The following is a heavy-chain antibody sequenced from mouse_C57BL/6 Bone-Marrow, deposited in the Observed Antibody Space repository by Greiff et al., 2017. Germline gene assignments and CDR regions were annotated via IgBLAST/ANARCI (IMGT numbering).Heavy chain of an antibody. V-gene: IGHV1-69*01. CDR1: GYTFTSYW. J-gene: IGHJ2*01. CDR3: AREGYDYVGY. Sequence: QVQLQQSGAELVMPGASVKLSCKASGYTFTSYWMHWVKQRPGQGLEWIGAIDPSDSYTNYNQKFKGKSTLTVDKSSSTAYMQLSSLTSEDSGVYYCAREGYDYVGYWGQGATLTVSS. D-gene: IGHD2-3*01. CDR2: IDPSDSYT.